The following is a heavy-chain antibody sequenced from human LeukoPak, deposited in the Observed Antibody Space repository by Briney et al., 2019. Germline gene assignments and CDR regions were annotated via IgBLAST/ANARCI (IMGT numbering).Heavy chain of an antibody. Sequence: PSETLSLTCTVSGGSISSSSYYWGWIRQPPGKGLEWIGSIYYSGSTYYNPSLKSRVTISVDTSKNQFSLKLSSVPAADTAVYYCARVARYSSSSRHYYYYYMDVWGKGTTVTVSS. V-gene: IGHV4-39*07. CDR2: IYYSGST. J-gene: IGHJ6*03. CDR1: GGSISSSSYY. CDR3: ARVARYSSSSRHYYYYYMDV. D-gene: IGHD6-6*01.